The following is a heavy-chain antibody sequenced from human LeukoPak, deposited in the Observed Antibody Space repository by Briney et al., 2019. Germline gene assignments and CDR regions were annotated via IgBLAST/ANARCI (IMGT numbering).Heavy chain of an antibody. CDR3: AKYCSGGSCYQYYFDY. CDR1: GFTFSSYA. D-gene: IGHD2-15*01. V-gene: IGHV3-23*01. J-gene: IGHJ4*02. CDR2: ISGSGGST. Sequence: GGSLRLSCAASGFTFSSYAMSWVRQAPGKGLEWVSAISGSGGSTYYADSVKGRFTISRDNSKNTLYLQMNSLRAEDTAVYYCAKYCSGGSCYQYYFDYWGQGTLVTVSS.